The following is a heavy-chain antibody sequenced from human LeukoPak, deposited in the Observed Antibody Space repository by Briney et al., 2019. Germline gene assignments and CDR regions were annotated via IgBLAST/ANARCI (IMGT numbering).Heavy chain of an antibody. CDR2: ISAYNGNT. Sequence: GASVKVSCKASGYTFTSYGISWVRQAPGQGLEWMGWISAYNGNTNYAQKLQGRVTMTTDTSTSTAYMELSSLRSEDTAVYYCARLGTSCYYSCYYYYYYMDAWGKGTTVTVSS. D-gene: IGHD2-2*01. J-gene: IGHJ6*03. CDR3: ARLGTSCYYSCYYYYYYMDA. V-gene: IGHV1-18*01. CDR1: GYTFTSYG.